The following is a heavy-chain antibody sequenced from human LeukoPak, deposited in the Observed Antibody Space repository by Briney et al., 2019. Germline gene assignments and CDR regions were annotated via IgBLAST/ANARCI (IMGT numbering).Heavy chain of an antibody. V-gene: IGHV3-30*03. CDR1: GFTFSTYG. CDR3: ARIGTLPGFFYWYFDL. J-gene: IGHJ2*01. D-gene: IGHD1-1*01. Sequence: PGGSLRLSCTASGFTFSTYGMHWVRQAPGKGLEWVAVISYDGTDKYYADSVKGRFTISRDNSNNTLFLQMNSLRADDTATYFCARIGTLPGFFYWYFDLWGRGTLVTVSS. CDR2: ISYDGTDK.